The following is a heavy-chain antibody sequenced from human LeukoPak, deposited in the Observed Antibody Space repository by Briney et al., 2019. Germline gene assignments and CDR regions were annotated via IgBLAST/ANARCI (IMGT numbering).Heavy chain of an antibody. CDR1: GFTFSSYS. Sequence: GGSLRLSCAASGFTFSSYSMNWVRQAPGKGLEWVSYISSSSSTIYYADSVKGRFTISRDNAKNSLYLQMNSLRAEDTAVYYCARGAVAHLYWFDPWGQGTLVTVSS. CDR2: ISSSSSTI. V-gene: IGHV3-48*01. J-gene: IGHJ5*02. D-gene: IGHD6-19*01. CDR3: ARGAVAHLYWFDP.